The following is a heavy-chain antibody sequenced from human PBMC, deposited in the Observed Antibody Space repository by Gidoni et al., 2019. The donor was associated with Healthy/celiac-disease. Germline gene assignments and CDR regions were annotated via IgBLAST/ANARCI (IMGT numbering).Heavy chain of an antibody. CDR3: AKFTSSSWGDFDY. CDR2: ISCSGGSK. D-gene: IGHD6-13*01. J-gene: IGHJ4*02. V-gene: IGHV3-23*01. Sequence: LEWVSAISCSGGSKYYADSVKGRFTISRDNSKNTLYLQMNSLRAEDTAVYYCAKFTSSSWGDFDYWGQGTLVTVS.